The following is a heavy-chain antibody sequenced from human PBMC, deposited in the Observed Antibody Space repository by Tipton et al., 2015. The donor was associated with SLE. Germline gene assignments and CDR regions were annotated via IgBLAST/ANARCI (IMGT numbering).Heavy chain of an antibody. CDR1: GGSISSVGYY. CDR2: IHYSGTT. Sequence: TLSLTCSVSGGSISSVGYYWSWIRQHPGKGLEWIGSIHYSGTTYYNPSLNSRFTISVDTSKNQFSLKVTSVTATDTAVYYCARDWVVGATLDRFDPWGQGTLVTVSS. CDR3: ARDWVVGATLDRFDP. J-gene: IGHJ5*02. V-gene: IGHV4-39*02. D-gene: IGHD1-26*01.